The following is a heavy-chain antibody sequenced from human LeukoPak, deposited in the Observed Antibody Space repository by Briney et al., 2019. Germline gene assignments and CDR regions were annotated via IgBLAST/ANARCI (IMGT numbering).Heavy chain of an antibody. CDR3: AGTDYGDYSTGYYGMDV. D-gene: IGHD4-17*01. CDR2: IYSGGST. J-gene: IGHJ6*02. V-gene: IGHV3-66*01. Sequence: GGSLRLSCAASGFTVSSNYMSWVRQAPGKGLEWVSVIYSGGSTYYADSVKGRFTISRDNSKNTLYLQMNSLRAGDTAVYYCAGTDYGDYSTGYYGMDVWGQGTTVTVSS. CDR1: GFTVSSNY.